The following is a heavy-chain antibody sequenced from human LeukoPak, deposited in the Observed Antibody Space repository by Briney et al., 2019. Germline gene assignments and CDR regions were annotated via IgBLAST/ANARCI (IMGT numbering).Heavy chain of an antibody. J-gene: IGHJ6*04. CDR2: VNPVSGGT. V-gene: IGHV1-2*02. CDR3: AREWQQLVAGADFHHYVMDV. Sequence: GASVKVSCEASGDTFSGYYIHWVRQAPGQGPEWMGWVNPVSGGTYYADKFRARVAMTRDASITTAYMELSRLTLNDTAVYFCAREWQQLVAGADFHHYVMDVWGRGTTVIVS. CDR1: GDTFSGYY. D-gene: IGHD6-13*01.